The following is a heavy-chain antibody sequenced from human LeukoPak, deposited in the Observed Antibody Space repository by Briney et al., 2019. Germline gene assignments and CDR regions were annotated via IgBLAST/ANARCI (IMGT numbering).Heavy chain of an antibody. CDR2: IRSKAYGGTT. D-gene: IGHD5-12*01. Sequence: GRSLRLSCTTSGFTFGDYAMSWVRQAPGKGLEWVGFIRSKAYGGTTEYAASVKGRFTIYRDDSKSIAYLQMNSLKTEDAAVYYCTRVGYSAYDFGLDYWGQGTLVTVSS. CDR1: GFTFGDYA. CDR3: TRVGYSAYDFGLDY. V-gene: IGHV3-49*04. J-gene: IGHJ4*02.